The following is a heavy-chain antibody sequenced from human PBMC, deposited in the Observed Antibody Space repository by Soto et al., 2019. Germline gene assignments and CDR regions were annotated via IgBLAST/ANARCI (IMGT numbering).Heavy chain of an antibody. V-gene: IGHV4-30-4*01. CDR3: ARASRGTAMVNPGVGY. D-gene: IGHD5-18*01. CDR2: IYYSGST. J-gene: IGHJ4*02. CDR1: GGPISSGDYY. Sequence: SETLSLTCTVSGGPISSGDYYWSWIRQPPGKGLEWIGYIYYSGSTYYNPSLKSRVTISVDTSKNQFSLKLSSVTAADTAVYYCARASRGTAMVNPGVGYWGQGTLVTVSS.